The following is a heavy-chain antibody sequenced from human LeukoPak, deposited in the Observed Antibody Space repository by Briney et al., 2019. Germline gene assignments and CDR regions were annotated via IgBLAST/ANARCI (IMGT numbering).Heavy chain of an antibody. CDR3: ARDSTLYCNDGSCHWGFDL. CDR2: IKEDGSKT. J-gene: IGHJ3*01. Sequence: GGSLRLSCAASGFRFNTYWLSWVRQAPGKGLEWVADIKEDGSKTYYVDSLKGRFTISRDNAKNSLYLQMNSLRAEDTAVYYCARDSTLYCNDGSCHWGFDLWGQGTVVSVSS. V-gene: IGHV3-7*01. CDR1: GFRFNTYW. D-gene: IGHD2-15*01.